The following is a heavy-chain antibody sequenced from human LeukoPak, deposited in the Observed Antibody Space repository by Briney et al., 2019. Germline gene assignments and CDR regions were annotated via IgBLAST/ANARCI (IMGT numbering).Heavy chain of an antibody. Sequence: ASVKVSCKASGNPFTDYFIHWVRQAPGQGLEWMGWINPISGGTNYAQKFQGRVTMTRDTSISTAYMELSRLRSDDTAIYFCASGGYDWDAYDYWGQGTPVTVSS. CDR3: ASGGYDWDAYDY. D-gene: IGHD5-12*01. CDR2: INPISGGT. J-gene: IGHJ4*02. V-gene: IGHV1-2*02. CDR1: GNPFTDYF.